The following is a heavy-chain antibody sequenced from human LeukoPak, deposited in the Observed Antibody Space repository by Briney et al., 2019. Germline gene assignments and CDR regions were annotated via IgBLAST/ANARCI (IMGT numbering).Heavy chain of an antibody. Sequence: NPSETRSFTCNVSGDSLSTYYWSWIRQPPGKGLEWIGYIYYSGSTNYNPSLKGRVTISVDTSRDQFSLNLRSVTAADTAVYYCVRGYNVNYFYFGYWGQ. J-gene: IGHJ4*02. CDR1: GDSLSTYY. D-gene: IGHD1-26*01. CDR3: VRGYNVNYFYFGY. CDR2: IYYSGST. V-gene: IGHV4-59*01.